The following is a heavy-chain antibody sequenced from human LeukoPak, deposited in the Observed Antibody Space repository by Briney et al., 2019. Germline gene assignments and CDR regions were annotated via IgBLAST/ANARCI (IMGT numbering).Heavy chain of an antibody. CDR3: ARIWAYYDSSGPLDY. D-gene: IGHD3-22*01. J-gene: IGHJ4*02. CDR1: GGSISSYY. Sequence: SETLSLTCTVSGGSISSYYWSWIRQPPGKGLEWIGYIYYSGSTNYNPSLKSRVTISVDTSKNQFSLKLSSVAAADTAVYYCARIWAYYDSSGPLDYWGQGTLVTVSS. V-gene: IGHV4-59*01. CDR2: IYYSGST.